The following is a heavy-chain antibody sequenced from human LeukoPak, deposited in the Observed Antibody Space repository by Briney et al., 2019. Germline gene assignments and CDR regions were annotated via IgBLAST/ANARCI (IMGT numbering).Heavy chain of an antibody. D-gene: IGHD2-15*01. J-gene: IGHJ4*02. Sequence: PGGSLRLSCAASGFTFSSYWMSWVRQAPGKGLEWVANIKQDGSEKYYVDSVKGRFTISRDNSKNTLYLQMNSLRAEDTAVYYCAKDMGPHLPSSGDTWGQGTLVTVSS. CDR1: GFTFSSYW. CDR2: IKQDGSEK. CDR3: AKDMGPHLPSSGDT. V-gene: IGHV3-7*01.